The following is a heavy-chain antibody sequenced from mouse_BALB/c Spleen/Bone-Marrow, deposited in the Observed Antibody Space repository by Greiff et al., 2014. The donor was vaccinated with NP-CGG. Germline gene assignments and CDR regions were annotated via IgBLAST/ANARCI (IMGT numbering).Heavy chain of an antibody. CDR2: IYPGSDGT. V-gene: IGHV1-53*01. J-gene: IGHJ2*01. CDR1: GYPFTSYW. CDR3: ARENDGALDY. Sequence: SGAELVKPGTSVKMSCKASGYPFTSYWMHWVKQRPGQGLEWIGDIYPGSDGTNYNEKFKSKATLTADKSSSTAYMQLSSLTSDDSAVYYCARENDGALDYWGQGTTLTVSS.